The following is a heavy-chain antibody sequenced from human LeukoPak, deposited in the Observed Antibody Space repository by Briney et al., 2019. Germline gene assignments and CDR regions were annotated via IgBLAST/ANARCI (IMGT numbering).Heavy chain of an antibody. CDR3: ARLTYYYDSSGYRNNWFDP. CDR1: GGSISSYY. V-gene: IGHV4-59*01. D-gene: IGHD3-22*01. CDR2: IYCSGST. Sequence: SETLSLTCTVSGGSISSYYWSWIRQPPGKGLEWIGYIYCSGSTNYNPSLKSRVTISVDTSKNQFSLKLSSVTAADTAVYYCARLTYYYDSSGYRNNWFDPWGQGTLVTVSS. J-gene: IGHJ5*02.